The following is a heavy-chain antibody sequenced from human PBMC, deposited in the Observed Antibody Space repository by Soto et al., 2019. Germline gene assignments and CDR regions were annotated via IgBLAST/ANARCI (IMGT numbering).Heavy chain of an antibody. D-gene: IGHD5-12*01. CDR2: IYYSGST. V-gene: IGHV4-39*01. Sequence: PSETLSLTCTVSGGSISSSSYYWGWIRQPPGKGLEWIGSIYYSGSTYYNPSLKSRVTISVDTSKNQFSLKLSSVTAADTAVYYCARHVRMEMATIGPIDYWGQGTLVTVS. J-gene: IGHJ4*02. CDR3: ARHVRMEMATIGPIDY. CDR1: GGSISSSSYY.